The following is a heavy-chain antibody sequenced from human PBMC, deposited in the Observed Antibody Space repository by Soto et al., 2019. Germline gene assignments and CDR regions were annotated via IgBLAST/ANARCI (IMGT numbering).Heavy chain of an antibody. J-gene: IGHJ4*02. V-gene: IGHV4-61*01. CDR1: GGSVSDKTYY. D-gene: IGHD4-17*01. Sequence: PSETLSLTCSVSGGSVSDKTYYWSWIRQPPGKRLEWIGYDYYSGTTNYNPSLKSRVTISVDLSKNRFSLRLSSVTTADTALYYCARTTAVPNTLRSRYFFDYWGQGTLVTVSS. CDR3: ARTTAVPNTLRSRYFFDY. CDR2: DYYSGTT.